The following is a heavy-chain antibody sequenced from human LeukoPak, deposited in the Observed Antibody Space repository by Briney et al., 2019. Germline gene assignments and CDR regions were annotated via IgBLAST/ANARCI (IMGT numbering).Heavy chain of an antibody. Sequence: SETLSLTCTVSGGSISSYYWSWIRQPPGKGLEWIGYIYYSGSTNYNPSLKSRVTISVDTSKNQFSLKLSSVTAADTAVYYCARDRRSGWHLPYGFDPWGQGTLVTVSS. CDR1: GGSISSYY. CDR3: ARDRRSGWHLPYGFDP. D-gene: IGHD6-19*01. J-gene: IGHJ5*02. V-gene: IGHV4-59*01. CDR2: IYYSGST.